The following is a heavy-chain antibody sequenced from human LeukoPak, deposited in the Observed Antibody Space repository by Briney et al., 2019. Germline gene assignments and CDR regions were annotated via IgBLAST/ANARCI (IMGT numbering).Heavy chain of an antibody. Sequence: NTSETLSLTCTVSGGSISSYYWNWIRQPAGKGLEWIGRIYTRGTTNYNPSLKSRVTMSVDTSKNQFSLDLSSVTAADTAVYFCARGGYCSSTTCYTGGWFDPWGQGTLVTVSS. J-gene: IGHJ5*02. CDR2: IYTRGTT. V-gene: IGHV4-4*07. CDR1: GGSISSYY. D-gene: IGHD2-2*02. CDR3: ARGGYCSSTTCYTGGWFDP.